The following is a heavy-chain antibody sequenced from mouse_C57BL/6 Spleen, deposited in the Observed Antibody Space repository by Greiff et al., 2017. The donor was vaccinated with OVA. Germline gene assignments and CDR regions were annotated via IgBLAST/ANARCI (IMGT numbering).Heavy chain of an antibody. CDR1: GSSLTSYG. CDR2: IWGDGST. J-gene: IGHJ4*01. Sequence: VMLVESGPGLVAPSQSLSITCTVSGSSLTSYGVSWVRQPPGKGLEWLGVIWGDGSTNYHSALISRLSISKDNSKSQVFLKLNSLQTDDTATYYCAKPDGNYLWYAMDYWGQGTSVTVSS. CDR3: AKPDGNYLWYAMDY. D-gene: IGHD2-1*01. V-gene: IGHV2-3*01.